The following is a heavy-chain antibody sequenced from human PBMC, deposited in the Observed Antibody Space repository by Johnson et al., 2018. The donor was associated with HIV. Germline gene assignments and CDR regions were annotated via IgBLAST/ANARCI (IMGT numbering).Heavy chain of an antibody. D-gene: IGHD6-13*01. CDR1: GFTFSTYS. CDR2: ISYDEINK. J-gene: IGHJ3*02. V-gene: IGHV3-30*04. CDR3: AKDSLRGSSWYGDGFDS. Sequence: QVQLVESGGGVVQPGRSLRLSCAASGFTFSTYSMHWVRQAPGKGLEWVAVISYDEINKYYADSVKGRFTISRDNSKNTLYLQMNSLRAEDTAVYYCAKDSLRGSSWYGDGFDSWGQGTMVTVSS.